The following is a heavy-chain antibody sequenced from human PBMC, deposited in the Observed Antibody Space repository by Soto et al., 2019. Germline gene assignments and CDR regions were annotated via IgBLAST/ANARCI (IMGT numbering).Heavy chain of an antibody. J-gene: IGHJ5*02. V-gene: IGHV4-59*01. CDR1: GGSISSYY. D-gene: IGHD3-10*01. Sequence: SETLSLTCTVSGGSISSYYWSWIRQPPGKGLEWIGYIYYSGSTNYNPSLKSRVTISVDTSKNRFSLKLSSVTAADTAVYYCARLLFGAANWFDPWGQGALVTVSS. CDR3: ARLLFGAANWFDP. CDR2: IYYSGST.